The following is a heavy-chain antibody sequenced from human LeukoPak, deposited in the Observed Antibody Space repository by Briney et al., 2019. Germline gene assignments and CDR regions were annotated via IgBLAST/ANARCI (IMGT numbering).Heavy chain of an antibody. CDR1: GFTFSSYW. Sequence: GGSLRLSCAASGFTFSSYWMNWARQAPGKGLEWVASINHNGNVNYYVDSVKGRFTISRDNAKNSLYLQMSNLRAEDTAVYYCARVRVNSWFDPWGQGTLVTVSS. CDR2: INHNGNVN. D-gene: IGHD2-21*01. CDR3: ARVRVNSWFDP. J-gene: IGHJ5*02. V-gene: IGHV3-7*03.